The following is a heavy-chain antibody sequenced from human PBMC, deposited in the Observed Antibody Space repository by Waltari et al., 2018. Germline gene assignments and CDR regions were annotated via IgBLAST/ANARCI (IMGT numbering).Heavy chain of an antibody. CDR2: ISSSSSTI. V-gene: IGHV3-48*01. CDR3: ARELGFDAFDI. J-gene: IGHJ3*02. D-gene: IGHD7-27*01. CDR1: GFPFSSYS. Sequence: EVQLVESGGGLVQPGGSLSLSCAASGFPFSSYSMTWVRQAPGKGLEWVSYISSSSSTIYYADSVKGRFTISRDNAKNSLYLQMNSLRAEDTAVYYCARELGFDAFDIWGQGTMVTVSS.